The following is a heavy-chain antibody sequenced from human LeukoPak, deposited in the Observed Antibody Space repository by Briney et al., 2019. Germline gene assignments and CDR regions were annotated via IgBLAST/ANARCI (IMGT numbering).Heavy chain of an antibody. CDR2: IYYSGIA. CDR3: ARWKVNCSGGSCYRTPLLK. CDR1: GGSISSSGYY. V-gene: IGHV4-39*01. J-gene: IGHJ4*02. Sequence: SETLSLTCTVSGGSISSSGYYWGWIRQSPGEGLEWIGNIYYSGIAYYNSSLKSRLTISVDTSQNQFSLKLRSVTAADTAVYYCARWKVNCSGGSCYRTPLLKWGQGTLVTVSS. D-gene: IGHD2-15*01.